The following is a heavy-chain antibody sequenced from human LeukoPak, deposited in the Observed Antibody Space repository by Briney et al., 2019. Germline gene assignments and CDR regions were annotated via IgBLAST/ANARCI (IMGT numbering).Heavy chain of an antibody. CDR1: GGSISSGDYY. V-gene: IGHV4-30-4*01. D-gene: IGHD3-10*01. Sequence: KPSETLSLTRTVSGGSISSGDYYWSWIRQPPGKGLEWIGYIYYSGSTYYNPSLKSRVTISVDTSKNQFSLKLSSVTAADTAVYYCARGHYINLYYFDYWGQGTLVTVSS. J-gene: IGHJ4*02. CDR2: IYYSGST. CDR3: ARGHYINLYYFDY.